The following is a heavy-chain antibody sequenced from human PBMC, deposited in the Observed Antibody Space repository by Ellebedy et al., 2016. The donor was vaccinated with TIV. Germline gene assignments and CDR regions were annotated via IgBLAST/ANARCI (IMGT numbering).Heavy chain of an antibody. CDR3: AKSLGKGDYSSVS. D-gene: IGHD4-17*01. V-gene: IGHV3-23*01. CDR2: ITGSGRNT. Sequence: GESLKISCAASGFTFSSYAMTWVRQAPGQGLEWVSVITGSGRNTYYADSVKGRFTISRDNSKNMVYLQMNSLRVEDTAVYYCAKSLGKGDYSSVSWGQGILVTVSS. J-gene: IGHJ5*02. CDR1: GFTFSSYA.